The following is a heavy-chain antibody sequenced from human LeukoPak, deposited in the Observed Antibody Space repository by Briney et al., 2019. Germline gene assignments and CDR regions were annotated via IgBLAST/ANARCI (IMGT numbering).Heavy chain of an antibody. Sequence: AETLSLTCTVSGGPIRTYQWSWIRQPPGKGLEWIGSIYYSGSTYYNPSLKSRVTISVDTSKNQFSLKLSSVTAADTAVYYCATSFYYGSGIHNWFDPWGQGTLVTVSS. D-gene: IGHD3-10*01. V-gene: IGHV4-59*05. J-gene: IGHJ5*02. CDR3: ATSFYYGSGIHNWFDP. CDR1: GGPIRTYQ. CDR2: IYYSGST.